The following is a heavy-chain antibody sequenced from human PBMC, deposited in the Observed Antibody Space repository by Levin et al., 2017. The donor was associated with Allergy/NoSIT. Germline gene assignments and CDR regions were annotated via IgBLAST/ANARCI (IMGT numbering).Heavy chain of an antibody. CDR1: GFTVSSNY. D-gene: IGHD5-12*01. Sequence: PGGSLRLSCAASGFTVSSNYMSWVRQAPGKGLEWVSVIYSGGSTYYADSVKGRFTISRDNSKNTLYLQMNSLRAEDTAVYYCARDLKSFQGYSGYGYAFDIWGQGTMVTVSS. CDR3: ARDLKSFQGYSGYGYAFDI. J-gene: IGHJ3*02. V-gene: IGHV3-53*01. CDR2: IYSGGST.